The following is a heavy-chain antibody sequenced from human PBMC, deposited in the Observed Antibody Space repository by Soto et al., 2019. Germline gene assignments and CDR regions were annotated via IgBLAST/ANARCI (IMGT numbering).Heavy chain of an antibody. CDR3: ATVLLGVTVPLYYFDY. Sequence: ASVKVSCKVSGYTLTELSMHWVRQAPGKGLEWMGGSDPEDGETIYAQKFQGRVTMTEDTSTDIAYMELSSLRSEDTAVYYCATVLLGVTVPLYYFDYWGQGTLVTVSS. J-gene: IGHJ4*02. CDR2: SDPEDGET. D-gene: IGHD2-21*02. V-gene: IGHV1-24*01. CDR1: GYTLTELS.